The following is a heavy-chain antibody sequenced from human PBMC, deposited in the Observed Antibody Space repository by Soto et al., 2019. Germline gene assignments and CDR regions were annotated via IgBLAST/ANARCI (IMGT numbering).Heavy chain of an antibody. V-gene: IGHV3-74*01. J-gene: IGHJ4*02. CDR1: GFTFSSCW. Sequence: GGSLRLSCAASGFTFSSCWMHWVRQAPGKGLVWVSRINSDGSSTSYADSVKGRFTISRDNAKNTLYLQMNSLRAEDTAVYYCARDFSDSSGCFDYWGQGTLVTVSS. D-gene: IGHD6-19*01. CDR3: ARDFSDSSGCFDY. CDR2: INSDGSST.